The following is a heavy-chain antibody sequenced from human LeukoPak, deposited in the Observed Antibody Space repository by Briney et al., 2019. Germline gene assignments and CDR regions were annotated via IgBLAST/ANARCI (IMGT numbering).Heavy chain of an antibody. Sequence: PSETLSLTCGVSGGSISNTNWWTWVRQPPGKGLEWIGEVNLQGSTNYNPSLKSRVTISVDTSKNQFSLKLSSVTAADTAVYYCARVPRASDGDIVATIRARHDWFDPWGQGTLVTVSS. D-gene: IGHD5-12*01. CDR1: GGSISNTNW. CDR3: ARVPRASDGDIVATIRARHDWFDP. CDR2: VNLQGST. J-gene: IGHJ5*02. V-gene: IGHV4-4*02.